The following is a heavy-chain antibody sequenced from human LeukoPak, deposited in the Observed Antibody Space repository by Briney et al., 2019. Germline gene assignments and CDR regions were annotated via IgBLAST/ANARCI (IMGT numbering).Heavy chain of an antibody. Sequence: SETLSLTCAVYGGSFSGYYWSWIRQPPGKGLEWIGEINHSGSTNYNPSLKSRVTISVDTSKNQFSLKLSSVTAADTAVYYCASLPAAIGYMDVWGKGTMVTVSS. CDR2: INHSGST. V-gene: IGHV4-34*01. CDR1: GGSFSGYY. J-gene: IGHJ6*03. D-gene: IGHD2-2*01. CDR3: ASLPAAIGYMDV.